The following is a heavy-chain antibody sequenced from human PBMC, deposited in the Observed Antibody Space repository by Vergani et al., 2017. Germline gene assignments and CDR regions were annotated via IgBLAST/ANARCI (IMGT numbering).Heavy chain of an antibody. D-gene: IGHD3-10*01. V-gene: IGHV1-46*03. CDR1: GYTFTSYY. J-gene: IGHJ5*02. CDR2: INPSGGST. CDR3: ARDSAVITMVRGVIGWFDP. Sequence: QVQLVQSGAEVKKPGASVKVSCKASGYTFTSYYMHWVRQAPGQGLEWMGIINPSGGSTCYAQKFQGRVTMTRDTSTSTVYMELSSLRSEDTAVYYCARDSAVITMVRGVIGWFDPWGQGTLVTVSS.